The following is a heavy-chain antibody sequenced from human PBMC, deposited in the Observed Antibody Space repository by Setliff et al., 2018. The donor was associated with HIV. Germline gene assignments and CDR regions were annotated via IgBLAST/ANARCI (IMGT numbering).Heavy chain of an antibody. CDR2: INPSGGDT. CDR1: GYTFTSNH. V-gene: IGHV1-46*01. D-gene: IGHD1-26*01. CDR3: IVNIVGPVTGLDR. J-gene: IGHJ5*02. Sequence: ASVKVSCKASGYTFTSNHMHWGRQAPGQGLEWMGTINPSGGDTIYAPEFQGRVTMTTDTSTRTAYMELSGLTSEDTAVYFCIVNIVGPVTGLDRWCPGTLVTVSS.